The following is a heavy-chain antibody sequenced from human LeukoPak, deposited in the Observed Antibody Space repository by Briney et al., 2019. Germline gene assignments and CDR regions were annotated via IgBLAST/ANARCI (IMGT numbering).Heavy chain of an antibody. J-gene: IGHJ4*02. Sequence: GASVKVSCKASGGTFSSYAISWVRQAPGQGLEWMGWMNPNSANRGYAQKFQGRVTMTTDTSISTAYMELSSLRSEDTAVYYCARVKGYYDSSGYYLYYFDYWGQGTLVTVSS. V-gene: IGHV1-8*02. CDR2: MNPNSANR. D-gene: IGHD3-22*01. CDR3: ARVKGYYDSSGYYLYYFDY. CDR1: GGTFSSYA.